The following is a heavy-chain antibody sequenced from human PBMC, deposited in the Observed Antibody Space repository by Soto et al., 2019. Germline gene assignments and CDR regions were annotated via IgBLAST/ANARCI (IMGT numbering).Heavy chain of an antibody. V-gene: IGHV3-66*01. J-gene: IGHJ3*02. CDR1: GFTVSSNY. Sequence: EVQLVESGGGLVQPGGSLRLSCAASGFTVSSNYMSWVRQAPGKGLEWVSVIYSGGSTYYADSVKGRFTISRDNSKNTLYLQMNSLRAEDTAVYYCARGSGIAVADDAFDIWGQGTMVTVSS. CDR2: IYSGGST. CDR3: ARGSGIAVADDAFDI. D-gene: IGHD6-19*01.